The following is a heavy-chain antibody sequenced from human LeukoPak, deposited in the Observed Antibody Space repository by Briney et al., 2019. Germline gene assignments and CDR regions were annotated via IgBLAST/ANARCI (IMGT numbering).Heavy chain of an antibody. D-gene: IGHD7-27*01. Sequence: SETLSLTCGVSGGSITSYYWSWIRLPPAKGLEWIAYIYYTGSTSYNPSLKSRVTISIATSKNQFSLKLSSVTAADAGVFYSASLGKYYFEYWGQGTLVTVSS. J-gene: IGHJ4*02. V-gene: IGHV4-59*01. CDR3: ASLGKYYFEY. CDR2: IYYTGST. CDR1: GGSITSYY.